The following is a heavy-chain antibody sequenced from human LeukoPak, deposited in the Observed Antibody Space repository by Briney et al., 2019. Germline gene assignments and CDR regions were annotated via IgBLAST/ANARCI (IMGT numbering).Heavy chain of an antibody. Sequence: TGGSLRLSCSASGFTFSDYAMHWVRQAPGKGLEYVSAVSGNGGSTNYADSVKGRFTISRDNSKNTLYLQMNSLRAEDTAVYYCAKRSYYDSSGYQYYFDYWGQGTLVTVSS. V-gene: IGHV3-64*04. CDR3: AKRSYYDSSGYQYYFDY. CDR2: VSGNGGST. J-gene: IGHJ4*02. CDR1: GFTFSDYA. D-gene: IGHD3-22*01.